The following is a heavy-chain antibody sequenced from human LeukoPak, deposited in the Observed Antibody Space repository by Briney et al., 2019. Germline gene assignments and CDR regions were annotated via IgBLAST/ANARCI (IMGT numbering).Heavy chain of an antibody. CDR1: GYTFTSYY. D-gene: IGHD6-13*01. CDR2: INSHSGGT. CDR3: ARAPGTAAY. J-gene: IGHJ4*02. V-gene: IGHV1-2*02. Sequence: ASVKVSCKASGYTFTSYYMHWVRQDTGEGLEWMGWINSHSGGTSYAQKFQGRVTMTRDTSISTTHRKLSRLRSDDTAVYYCARAPGTAAYWGQGTLVTVSS.